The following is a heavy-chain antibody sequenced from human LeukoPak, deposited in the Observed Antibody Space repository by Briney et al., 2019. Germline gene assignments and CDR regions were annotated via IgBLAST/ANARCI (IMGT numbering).Heavy chain of an antibody. D-gene: IGHD3-3*01. CDR3: ARDAKIWSGYYTFDY. CDR1: GFTFSDYY. Sequence: PGGSLRLSCAASGFTFSDYYMSWIRQAPGKGLEWVSYISSSGSTIYYADSVKGRFTISRDNAKNSLYLQMNSLRAEDTAVYYCARDAKIWSGYYTFDYWGQGTLVTVSS. J-gene: IGHJ4*02. V-gene: IGHV3-11*04. CDR2: ISSSGSTI.